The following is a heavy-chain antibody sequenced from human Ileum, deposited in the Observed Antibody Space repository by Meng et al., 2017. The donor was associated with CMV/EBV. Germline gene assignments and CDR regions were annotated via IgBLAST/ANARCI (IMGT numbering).Heavy chain of an antibody. Sequence: GESLKISCAASGFTFSSYWTSWVRQAPGEGLEWVANIKQDGSEKYYVDSVKGRFTVSRDNAKNSLFLQVNSLRVEDTAVYYGVRGRYCSSTSCYSDRMDVWGQGTTVTVSS. V-gene: IGHV3-7*01. J-gene: IGHJ6*02. D-gene: IGHD2-2*01. CDR3: VRGRYCSSTSCYSDRMDV. CDR2: IKQDGSEK. CDR1: GFTFSSYW.